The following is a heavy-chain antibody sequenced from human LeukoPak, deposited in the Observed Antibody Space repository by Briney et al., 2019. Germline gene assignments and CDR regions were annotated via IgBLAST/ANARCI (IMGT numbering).Heavy chain of an antibody. CDR1: GSSFTSYW. J-gene: IGHJ4*02. CDR2: IYPGDSDT. V-gene: IGHV5-51*01. D-gene: IGHD3-10*01. Sequence: GASLKISCKGSGSSFTSYWIGWVRPMPGKGLEWMGIIYPGDSDTRYSPSFQGQVTISADKSISTAYLQWSSLKASDTAMYYCARYGSGSYYRSTPYRYWGQGTLVTVSS. CDR3: ARYGSGSYYRSTPYRY.